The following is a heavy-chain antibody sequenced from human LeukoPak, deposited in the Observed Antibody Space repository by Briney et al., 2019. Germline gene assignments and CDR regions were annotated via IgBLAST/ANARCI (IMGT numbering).Heavy chain of an antibody. CDR3: ARGLVGAAVEGLCDY. CDR1: GFTFNDYA. V-gene: IGHV3-9*03. J-gene: IGHJ4*02. CDR2: ISWNSRSI. Sequence: GGSLRLSCATSGFTFNDYAMYWVRQAPGKGLEWVSGISWNSRSIAYADSVKGRFTISRDNAKNSLYLQMNSLRSEDMAFYYCARGLVGAAVEGLCDYWGQGTLVTVSS. D-gene: IGHD2-21*01.